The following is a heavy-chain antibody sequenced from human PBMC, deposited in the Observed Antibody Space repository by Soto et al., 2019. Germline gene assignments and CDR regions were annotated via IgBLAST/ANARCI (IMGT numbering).Heavy chain of an antibody. CDR3: ARDSVRDYLYYYYGMDV. D-gene: IGHD4-17*01. CDR2: IGTSSSYI. J-gene: IGHJ6*02. Sequence: LRLSCAASGFTFSSYTMNWVRQAPGRGLEWVSSIGTSSSYIYYADSVKGRFTISRDNAKNSLFLQMNSLRADDTAVYYCARDSVRDYLYYYYGMDVWGQGTTVTVSS. V-gene: IGHV3-21*01. CDR1: GFTFSSYT.